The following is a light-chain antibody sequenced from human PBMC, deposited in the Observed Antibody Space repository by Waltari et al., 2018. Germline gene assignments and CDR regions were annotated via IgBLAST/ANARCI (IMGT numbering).Light chain of an antibody. CDR3: CSFAGYGIYV. Sequence: QSALTQPASVSGSPGQSITISCTAVNSNVDILHLVSWYQHHPGRNPRLLIYEISQRPSGISNRFSGSKSGNTASRTISGLQPEDEADYFGCSFAGYGIYVFGSGTQVSVL. V-gene: IGLV2-23*02. CDR1: NSNVDILHL. J-gene: IGLJ1*01. CDR2: EIS.